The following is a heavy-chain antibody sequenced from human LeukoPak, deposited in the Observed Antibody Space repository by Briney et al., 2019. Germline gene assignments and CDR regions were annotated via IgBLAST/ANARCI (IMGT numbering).Heavy chain of an antibody. D-gene: IGHD4-17*01. CDR2: IYSGGST. J-gene: IGHJ6*02. CDR3: ARALFTVTRPTAVYYYGMDV. CDR1: GFTVSSNY. V-gene: IGHV3-53*04. Sequence: GGSLRLSCAASGFTVSSNYMSWVRQAPGKGLEWVSVIYSGGSTYYADSVKGRFTISSHNSKNTLYLQMNSLRAEDTAVYYCARALFTVTRPTAVYYYGMDVWGQGTTVTVSS.